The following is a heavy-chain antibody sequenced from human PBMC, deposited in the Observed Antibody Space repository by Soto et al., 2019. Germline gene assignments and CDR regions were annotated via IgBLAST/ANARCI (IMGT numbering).Heavy chain of an antibody. CDR2: ISTYNGGKS. D-gene: IGHD1-1*01. CDR3: ARADRTTATTVYFDA. J-gene: IGHJ4*02. Sequence: XSVKFSCQASGHIFSNYGSTWVRQAPGQGLEWMGWISTYNGGKSKYAPKVQGRVTMTIDTSTSTANMELWNLRSDDTAVYYCARADRTTATTVYFDAWGQGTLFTVSS. V-gene: IGHV1-18*01. CDR1: GHIFSNYG.